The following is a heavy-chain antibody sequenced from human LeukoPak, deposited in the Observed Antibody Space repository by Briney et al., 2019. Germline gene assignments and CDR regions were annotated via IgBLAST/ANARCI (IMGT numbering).Heavy chain of an antibody. V-gene: IGHV1-8*01. CDR2: MNPNSGNT. CDR3: ARGSPVGYYYGSGDYFDY. CDR1: GYTFTSYD. D-gene: IGHD3-10*01. Sequence: ASVKVSCKASGYTFTSYDINWVLQATGQGLEWMGWMNPNSGNTGYAQKFQGRVTMTRNTSISTAYMELSSLRSEDTAVYYCARGSPVGYYYGSGDYFDYWGQGTLVTVSS. J-gene: IGHJ4*02.